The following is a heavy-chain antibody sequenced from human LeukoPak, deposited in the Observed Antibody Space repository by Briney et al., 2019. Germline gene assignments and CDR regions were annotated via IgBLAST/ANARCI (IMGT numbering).Heavy chain of an antibody. CDR1: GYTFTSYY. J-gene: IGHJ4*02. D-gene: IGHD2-15*01. CDR3: ARGDIVVVLAAELERPGFDY. Sequence: ASVTVSCKASGYTFTSYYMHWVRQAPGQGLEWMGIINPSGGSTSYAQKFQGRVTMTRDTSTSTVYMELSSLRSEDTAVYYCARGDIVVVLAAELERPGFDYWGQGTLVTVSS. CDR2: INPSGGST. V-gene: IGHV1-46*01.